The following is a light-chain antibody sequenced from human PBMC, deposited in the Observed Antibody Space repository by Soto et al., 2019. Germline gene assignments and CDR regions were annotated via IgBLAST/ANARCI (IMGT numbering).Light chain of an antibody. V-gene: IGLV2-8*01. CDR2: EVT. J-gene: IGLJ1*01. CDR1: SSDLGGYNS. Sequence: QSARTQPPSASGSPGQSVTISCTGTSSDLGGYNSVSWFQQHPGKAPKVIIYEVTKRPSGVPDRFSGSKFGNTASLTVSGLQAEDEADCYCSSYAGSNNYVFGTGTKVTV. CDR3: SSYAGSNNYV.